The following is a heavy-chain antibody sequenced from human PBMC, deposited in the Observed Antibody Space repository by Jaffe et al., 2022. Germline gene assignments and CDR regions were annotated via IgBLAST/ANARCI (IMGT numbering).Heavy chain of an antibody. Sequence: EVQLVESGGGLVQPGGSLRLSCAASGFSFGSYSMIWVRQAPGKGLEWISYISSSSTIYYADSVKGRFTISRDIAKNSLFLQMSSLRAEDTAVYYCVREDSRGWYFFDYWGQGTLVTVSS. D-gene: IGHD6-19*01. CDR2: ISSSSTI. V-gene: IGHV3-48*01. J-gene: IGHJ4*02. CDR1: GFSFGSYS. CDR3: VREDSRGWYFFDY.